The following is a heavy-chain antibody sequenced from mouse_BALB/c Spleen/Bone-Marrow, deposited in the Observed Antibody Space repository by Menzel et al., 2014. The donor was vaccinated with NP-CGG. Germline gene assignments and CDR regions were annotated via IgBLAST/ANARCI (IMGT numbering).Heavy chain of an antibody. J-gene: IGHJ2*01. CDR2: ISSGSSTI. CDR1: GFTFSSFG. CDR3: VRSGSSSGYFDY. V-gene: IGHV5-17*02. Sequence: EVQRVESGGGLVQPGGSRKLSCAASGFTFSSFGMHWVRQAPEKGLEWVAYISSGSSTIYYGDTVMGRFTISRDNPKNTLFLQMTSLRPEDTATYYCVRSGSSSGYFDYWGQGTTLTVSS. D-gene: IGHD1-1*01.